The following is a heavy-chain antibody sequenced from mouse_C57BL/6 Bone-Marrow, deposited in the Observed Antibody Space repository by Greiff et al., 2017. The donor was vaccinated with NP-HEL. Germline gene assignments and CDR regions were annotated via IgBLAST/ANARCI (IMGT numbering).Heavy chain of an antibody. CDR1: GFTFTDYY. V-gene: IGHV7-3*01. Sequence: EVKLVESGGGLVQPGGSLSLSCAASGFTFTDYYMSWVRQPPGKALEWLGFIRNKANGYTTEYNASVKGRFTISRDNSQSILYLQMNALRAEDSATYYCARVTTVVDYFDYWGQGTTLTVSS. J-gene: IGHJ2*01. CDR2: IRNKANGYTT. D-gene: IGHD1-1*01. CDR3: ARVTTVVDYFDY.